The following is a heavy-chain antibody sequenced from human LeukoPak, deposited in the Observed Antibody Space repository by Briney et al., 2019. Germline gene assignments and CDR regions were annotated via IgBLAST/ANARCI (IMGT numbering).Heavy chain of an antibody. CDR2: INTANGNT. D-gene: IGHD2-15*01. Sequence: ASVKVSCKASGYTFANYAMHWVRQAPGQSLEWMGWINTANGNTKYSQKFQGRVTITRDTSASTAYMELSSLKASDTAMYYCARVNAGGSCYFDYWGQGTLVTVSS. CDR1: GYTFANYA. J-gene: IGHJ4*02. CDR3: ARVNAGGSCYFDY. V-gene: IGHV1-3*04.